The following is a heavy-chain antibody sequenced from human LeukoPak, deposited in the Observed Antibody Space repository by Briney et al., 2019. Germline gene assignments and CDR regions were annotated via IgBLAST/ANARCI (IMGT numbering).Heavy chain of an antibody. CDR3: AKGGSTSWGYFDY. CDR1: GFTFDDYA. D-gene: IGHD2-2*01. CDR2: ISWNSGSI. J-gene: IGHJ4*02. Sequence: QPGGSLRLSCAASGFTFDDYAMHWVRQAPGKGLEWVSGISWNSGSIGYADSVKGRFTISRDNAKNSLYLQMNSLRAEDMALYYCAKGGSTSWGYFDYWGQGTLVTVSS. V-gene: IGHV3-9*03.